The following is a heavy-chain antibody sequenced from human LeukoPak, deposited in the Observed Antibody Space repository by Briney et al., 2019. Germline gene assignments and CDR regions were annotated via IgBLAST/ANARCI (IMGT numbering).Heavy chain of an antibody. CDR2: ISAYTANT. J-gene: IGHJ4*02. D-gene: IGHD4-17*01. Sequence: ASVKVSCKASDYTFTSYGISWVRQAPGQGLEWMGWISAYTANTNYAQKVQGRVTMTTDTSMSTAYMELRSLRSDDTAVYYCARGQSGDFGHPCGFDYWGQGTLVTVS. CDR1: DYTFTSYG. CDR3: ARGQSGDFGHPCGFDY. V-gene: IGHV1-18*01.